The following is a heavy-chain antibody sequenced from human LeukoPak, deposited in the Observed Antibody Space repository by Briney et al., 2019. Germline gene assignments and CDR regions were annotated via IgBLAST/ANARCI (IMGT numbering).Heavy chain of an antibody. CDR1: GFIFSNYG. CDR3: AKDRAPLDDYSWGSSPSFDY. V-gene: IGHV3-30*18. Sequence: GRSLRLSCAGSGFIFSNYGIHWVRQSPGRGLEWVAGMTYDGSKKFHADSVKGRFTISRDNSQSTVYLEMKGLRVEDTAVYYCAKDRAPLDDYSWGSSPSFDYWGQGTLVTVAS. CDR2: MTYDGSKK. D-gene: IGHD3-16*01. J-gene: IGHJ4*02.